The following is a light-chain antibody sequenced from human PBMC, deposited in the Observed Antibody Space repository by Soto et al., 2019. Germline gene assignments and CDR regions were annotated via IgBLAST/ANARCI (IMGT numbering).Light chain of an antibody. V-gene: IGLV2-14*01. Sequence: QSALTQPASVSGSPGQSITISCTGTSSDVGGYNYVSWYQQHPGKAPKLMIYEVSNRASGVSIRISGSKSGNTASLTSSGLQAEDEADYYGSSYTSISTYVFGNGTKVTVL. CDR1: SSDVGGYNY. CDR3: SSYTSISTYV. CDR2: EVS. J-gene: IGLJ1*01.